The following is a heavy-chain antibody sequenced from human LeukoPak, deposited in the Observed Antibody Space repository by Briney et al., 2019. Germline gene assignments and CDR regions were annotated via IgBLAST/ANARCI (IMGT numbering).Heavy chain of an antibody. D-gene: IGHD3-22*01. CDR2: ISGSGKTT. V-gene: IGHV3-11*04. CDR3: ARDASFYDNSDSSGY. Sequence: PGGSLRLSCAASGFTFSDYYMSWIRQAPGKGLEWVSYISGSGKTTYYGDSVKGRFTISRDNAKNSLFLQMNSLRAEDTAIYYCARDASFYDNSDSSGYWGQGTLVTVSS. CDR1: GFTFSDYY. J-gene: IGHJ4*02.